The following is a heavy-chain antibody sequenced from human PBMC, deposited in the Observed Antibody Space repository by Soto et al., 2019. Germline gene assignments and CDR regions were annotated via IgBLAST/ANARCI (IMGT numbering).Heavy chain of an antibody. V-gene: IGHV1-3*01. CDR1: GYTFTSYA. D-gene: IGHD3-16*02. J-gene: IGHJ6*03. Sequence: QVQLVQSGAEVKKPGASVKVSCKASGYTFTSYAMHWVRQAPGQRLEWMGWINAGNGNTKYSQKFQGRVTITRDTSASTAYMELSSLRSEDTAVYYCAIITVGHHSYYDYIWGSYRSGDYYYYYMDVWGKGTTVTVSS. CDR3: AIITVGHHSYYDYIWGSYRSGDYYYYYMDV. CDR2: INAGNGNT.